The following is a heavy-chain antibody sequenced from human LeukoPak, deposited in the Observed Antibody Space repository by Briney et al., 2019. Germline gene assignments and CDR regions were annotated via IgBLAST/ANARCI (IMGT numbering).Heavy chain of an antibody. CDR1: GFFFGDYT. D-gene: IGHD2-15*01. CDR2: ISGSGGST. V-gene: IGHV3-23*01. J-gene: IGHJ6*03. Sequence: GGSLRLSCAASGFFFGDYTMHWARQTPGKGLEWVSAISGSGGSTYYADSVKGRFTISRDNSKNTLYLQMNSLRAEDTAVYYCAKETTVVAGRFWYYYYYMDVWGKGTTVTISS. CDR3: AKETTVVAGRFWYYYYYMDV.